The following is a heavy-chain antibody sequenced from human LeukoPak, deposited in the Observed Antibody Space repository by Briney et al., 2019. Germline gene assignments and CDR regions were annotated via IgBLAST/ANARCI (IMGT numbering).Heavy chain of an antibody. Sequence: GASVKVSCKAPRGTFASYGISWVRQAPGQGLEWMGGVMAIFGGVKYGQKFQGRATITTDASTSTAYMELRSLTSEDTGIYYCARGELGDRSGFSFFDYWGQGTLVTVSS. J-gene: IGHJ4*02. D-gene: IGHD3-22*01. CDR3: ARGELGDRSGFSFFDY. CDR1: RGTFASYG. V-gene: IGHV1-69*05. CDR2: VMAIFGGV.